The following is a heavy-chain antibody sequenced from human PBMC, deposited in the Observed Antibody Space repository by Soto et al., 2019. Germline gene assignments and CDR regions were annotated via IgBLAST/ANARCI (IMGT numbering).Heavy chain of an antibody. V-gene: IGHV1-69*13. CDR2: IIPIFGTA. CDR3: ARSVVVTAKRPSWVDV. Sequence: SVKVSCKASGSTFSSYAISWVRQAPGQGLEWMGGIIPIFGTANYAQKFQGRVTITADESTSTAYMELSSLRSEDTAVYYCARSVVVTAKRPSWVDVWGQGTTVTVSS. D-gene: IGHD2-21*02. J-gene: IGHJ6*02. CDR1: GSTFSSYA.